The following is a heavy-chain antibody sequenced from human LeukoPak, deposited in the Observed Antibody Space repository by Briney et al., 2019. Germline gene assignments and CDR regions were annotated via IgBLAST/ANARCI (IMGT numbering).Heavy chain of an antibody. D-gene: IGHD3-22*01. V-gene: IGHV4-39*01. Sequence: SETLSLTCTVSGGSISSSSYYWGWIRQPPGKGLEWIGSIYYSGSTYYNPSLKSRVTISVDTSKNQFSLKLSSVTAADTAVYYCARGLYYYDSSGYFDYWGQGTLVTISS. CDR2: IYYSGST. CDR3: ARGLYYYDSSGYFDY. J-gene: IGHJ4*02. CDR1: GGSISSSSYY.